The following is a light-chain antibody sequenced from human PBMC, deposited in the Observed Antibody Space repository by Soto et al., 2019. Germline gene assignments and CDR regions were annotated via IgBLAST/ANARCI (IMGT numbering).Light chain of an antibody. V-gene: IGLV2-14*01. CDR1: SSDVGGYNY. J-gene: IGLJ1*01. CDR2: DVG. CDR3: SSYTSSSTTYV. Sequence: QSVLTQPASVSGSPGQSITISCTGTSSDVGGYNYVSWYQQHPGKAPKLMIYDVGNRPSGVSNRFSGSKSGNTASLTISGLQAEDEADYYCSSYTSSSTTYVFGTGTKVCVL.